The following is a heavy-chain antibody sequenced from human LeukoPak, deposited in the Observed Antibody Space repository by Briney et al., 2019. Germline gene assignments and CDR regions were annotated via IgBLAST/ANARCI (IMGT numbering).Heavy chain of an antibody. CDR1: RFTFSSYS. CDR2: ISSGGSTI. J-gene: IGHJ4*02. Sequence: GESLRLSCAASRFTFSSYSLNWVRQAPGKGPEWVSYISSGGSTIYYADSVKGRFTISRDNARNSLYLQMDSLRDEDTAVYYCARDGYGDYLFDYWGQGTLVTVSS. V-gene: IGHV3-48*02. CDR3: ARDGYGDYLFDY. D-gene: IGHD4-17*01.